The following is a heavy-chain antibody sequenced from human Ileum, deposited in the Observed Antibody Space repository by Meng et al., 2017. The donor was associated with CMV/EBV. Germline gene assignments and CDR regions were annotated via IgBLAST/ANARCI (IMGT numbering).Heavy chain of an antibody. CDR1: DG. J-gene: IGHJ4*02. Sequence: DGRRGGGQGPGKGRGGVGVSSDDGSNRDKADSVKGRVTISRDNSKNTLYLQMNSLRAEDTAVYYCARDWDIAAAGRGGYFDYWGQGTLVTVSS. CDR2: SSDDGSNR. CDR3: ARDWDIAAAGRGGYFDY. V-gene: IGHV3-30*03. D-gene: IGHD6-13*01.